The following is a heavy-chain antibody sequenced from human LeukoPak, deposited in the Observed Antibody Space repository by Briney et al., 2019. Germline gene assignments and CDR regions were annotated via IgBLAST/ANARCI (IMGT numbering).Heavy chain of an antibody. D-gene: IGHD2-2*01. CDR3: AKGNRYCSSTSCYQTSFDY. J-gene: IGHJ4*02. CDR2: ITGGGGST. V-gene: IGHV3-23*01. Sequence: GGSLRLSCTASGFTFSSYAMSWVRQAPGKGLEWVSSITGGGGSTYYADSVKGRFTISRDNSKNTLYLQMNSLRAEDTAVYYCAKGNRYCSSTSCYQTSFDYWGQGTLVTVSS. CDR1: GFTFSSYA.